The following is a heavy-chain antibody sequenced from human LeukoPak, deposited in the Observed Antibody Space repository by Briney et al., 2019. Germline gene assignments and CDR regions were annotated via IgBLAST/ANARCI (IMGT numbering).Heavy chain of an antibody. CDR1: GFTLNNAW. D-gene: IGHD2-15*01. CDR3: SRMIYCSGGSCSSDY. J-gene: IGHJ4*02. CDR2: IKSKTYGGTT. V-gene: IGHV3-15*01. Sequence: GGSLRLSCAASGFTLNNAWMGWVRQAPGKGLEWVGHIKSKTYGGTTDYTAPVKGRFTTSRDDSKSIANLQMNSLKTEDTAMYYCSRMIYCSGGSCSSDYGGQGTLVTVSS.